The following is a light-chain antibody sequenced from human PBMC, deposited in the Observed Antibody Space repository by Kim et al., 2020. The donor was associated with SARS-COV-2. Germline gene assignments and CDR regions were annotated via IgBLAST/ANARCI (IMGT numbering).Light chain of an antibody. CDR3: QQLSNWPRFT. J-gene: IGKJ3*01. CDR1: QSVSSY. Sequence: SPATLSLSPGERATLSCRASQSVSSYLAWYQQKPGQAPRLLIYDASNRATGIPARFSGSGSGTDFTLTISSLEPEDFAVYYCQQLSNWPRFTFGPGTKLDIK. CDR2: DAS. V-gene: IGKV3-11*01.